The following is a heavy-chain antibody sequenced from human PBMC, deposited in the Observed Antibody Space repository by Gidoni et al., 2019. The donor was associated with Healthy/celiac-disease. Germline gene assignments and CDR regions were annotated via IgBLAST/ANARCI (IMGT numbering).Heavy chain of an antibody. D-gene: IGHD3-3*01. CDR2: IYTSGST. Sequence: QVQLQESGPGLVKPSQTLSLTCTVSGGSISSGSYYWSWIRQPAGKGLEWIGRIYTSGSTNYNPSLKSRVTISVDTSKNQFSLKLSSVTAADTAVYYCAREYYDFWSGPYNWFDPWGQGTLVTVSS. V-gene: IGHV4-61*02. J-gene: IGHJ5*02. CDR3: AREYYDFWSGPYNWFDP. CDR1: GGSISSGSYY.